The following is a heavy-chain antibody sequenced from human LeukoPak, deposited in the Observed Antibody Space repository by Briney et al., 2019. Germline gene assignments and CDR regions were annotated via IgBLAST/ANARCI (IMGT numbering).Heavy chain of an antibody. D-gene: IGHD6-13*01. CDR2: IYYSGST. CDR3: ARGSGSSWTNWFDP. V-gene: IGHV4-59*01. Sequence: KASETLSLTCTVPGGSISSYYWSWIRQPPGKGLEWIGYIYYSGSTNYNPSLKSRVTISVDTSKNQFSLKLSSVTAADTAVYYCARGSGSSWTNWFDPWGQGTLVTVSS. CDR1: GGSISSYY. J-gene: IGHJ5*02.